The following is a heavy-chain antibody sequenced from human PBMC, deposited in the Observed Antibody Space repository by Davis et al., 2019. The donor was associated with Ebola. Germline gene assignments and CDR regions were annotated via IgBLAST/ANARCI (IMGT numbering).Heavy chain of an antibody. Sequence: PGGSLRLSCAASGFTFSNYWMHWVRQAPGKGLEWVSVISGSGGTIDYADSVKGRLTISRDNSKNTLYLQLNSPRAEDTAVYYCAKDQWEDDYWYFDHWGRGTLVTVSS. J-gene: IGHJ2*01. V-gene: IGHV3-23*01. CDR3: AKDQWEDDYWYFDH. CDR1: GFTFSNYW. D-gene: IGHD1-26*01. CDR2: ISGSGGTI.